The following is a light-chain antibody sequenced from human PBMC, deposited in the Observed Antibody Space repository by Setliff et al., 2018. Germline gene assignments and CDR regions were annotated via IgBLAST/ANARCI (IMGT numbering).Light chain of an antibody. J-gene: IGLJ1*01. CDR2: EVS. CDR3: SSYAGSNLYV. Sequence: QSVLTQPPSASGSPGQSVTISCTGTSSDVGAYNYVSWYQQHPGKAPKVMIYEVSKRPSGVPDRFSASKSGNTASLTVSGLQAEDEADYYCSSYAGSNLYVFGTWTKVTVL. V-gene: IGLV2-8*01. CDR1: SSDVGAYNY.